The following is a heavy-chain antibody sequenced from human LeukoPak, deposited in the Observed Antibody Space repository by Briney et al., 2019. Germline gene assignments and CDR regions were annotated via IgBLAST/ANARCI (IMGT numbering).Heavy chain of an antibody. CDR2: ISSSGSTI. D-gene: IGHD2-2*01. J-gene: IGHJ4*02. CDR3: ARGYSEGVPTIVDY. V-gene: IGHV3-11*04. Sequence: GGSLRLSCAAPGFTFSDYYMSWIRQAPGKGLEWGSYISSSGSTIYYADSVKGRFTTSRDNAKNSLYLQMNSLRAEDTAVYYCARGYSEGVPTIVDYWGQGTLVTVSS. CDR1: GFTFSDYY.